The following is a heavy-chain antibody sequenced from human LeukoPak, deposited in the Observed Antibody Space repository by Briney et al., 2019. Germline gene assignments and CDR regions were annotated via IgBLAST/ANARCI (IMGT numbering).Heavy chain of an antibody. D-gene: IGHD1-26*01. J-gene: IGHJ4*02. V-gene: IGHV3-48*01. CDR2: ISSSGSTV. CDR1: GFALNSYS. CDR3: ARGEDAIVGVPGPNY. Sequence: GGSLRLSCAASGFALNSYSLNWVRQAPGKGLEWVSFISSSGSTVYYADSVKGRFTISRDYANNSLFLQMNGLTAEDTAVYYCARGEDAIVGVPGPNYWGQGTLVSVSS.